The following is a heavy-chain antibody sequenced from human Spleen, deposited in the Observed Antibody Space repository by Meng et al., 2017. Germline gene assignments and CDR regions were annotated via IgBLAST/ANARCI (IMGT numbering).Heavy chain of an antibody. CDR3: AREIYYDSSGYYSEGFGY. CDR2: ISAYNANT. V-gene: IGHV1-18*01. J-gene: IGHJ4*02. Sequence: ASVKVSCKASGYTFTLYGFSWVRQAPGQGLEWMGWISAYNANTNYAQKLQGRVTMTTDTSTSTAYMELRNLRSDDTAVYYCAREIYYDSSGYYSEGFGYWGQGTLVTVSS. D-gene: IGHD3-22*01. CDR1: GYTFTLYG.